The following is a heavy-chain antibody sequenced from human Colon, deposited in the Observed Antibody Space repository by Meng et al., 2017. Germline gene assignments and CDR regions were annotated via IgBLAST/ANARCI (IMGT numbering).Heavy chain of an antibody. V-gene: IGHV4-61*01. CDR2: VDYSGNT. CDR3: AIGPWELDY. D-gene: IGHD1-26*01. CDR1: GGSVSSGSHY. Sequence: HGKLQEAGPGLLRPSETLSLPCPVSGGSVSSGSHYWSWIRQPPGKGLEFIAYVDYSGNTNYNPSLKGRVTTSIDMSKSQFSLKVSSVTAADTAVYYCAIGPWELDYWGQGLLVTVSS. J-gene: IGHJ4*02.